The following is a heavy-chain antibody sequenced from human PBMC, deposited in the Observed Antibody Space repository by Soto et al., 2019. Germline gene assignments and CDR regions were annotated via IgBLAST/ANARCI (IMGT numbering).Heavy chain of an antibody. CDR1: GFTFSSYG. CDR2: IWYDGSNK. CDR3: ARNTYSSSWYYFDY. D-gene: IGHD6-13*01. J-gene: IGHJ4*02. V-gene: IGHV3-33*01. Sequence: QVQLVESGGGVVQPGRSLRLSCAASGFTFSSYGMHWVRQAPGKGLEWVAVIWYDGSNKYYADSVKGRFTISRDNXXNTLYLQMNSLRAEDTAVYYCARNTYSSSWYYFDYWGQGTLVTVSS.